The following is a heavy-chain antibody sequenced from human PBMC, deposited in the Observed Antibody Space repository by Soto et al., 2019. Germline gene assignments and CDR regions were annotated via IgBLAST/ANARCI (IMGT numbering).Heavy chain of an antibody. CDR3: ARDADYGGSRGGMDV. J-gene: IGHJ6*02. CDR2: IYYSGST. Sequence: QGRLEESGPGLVKPSETLSLICSVSGGSVNNANYFWNWIRHHPENGLEWIGYIYYSGSTRCNPPLMTRATLSIDTSKNQFSLRLNSVTVADTAGYFCARDADYGGSRGGMDVWGRGTTVTVSS. V-gene: IGHV4-31*03. D-gene: IGHD4-17*01. CDR1: GGSVNNANYF.